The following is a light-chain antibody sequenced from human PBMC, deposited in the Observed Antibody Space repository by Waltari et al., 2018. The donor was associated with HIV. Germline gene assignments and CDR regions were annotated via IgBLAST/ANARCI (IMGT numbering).Light chain of an antibody. CDR3: NSYRDYSHVI. Sequence: QSALTQPASVSGSQGRSITLPCPGTSRAIGGSNYVSWYQHHPGQAPKLMILDVINRPSGFSSLFSGSKSGNTASLTISGLQAEDEADYYCNSYRDYSHVIFGGGTKLTVL. CDR1: SRAIGGSNY. CDR2: DVI. J-gene: IGLJ2*01. V-gene: IGLV2-14*01.